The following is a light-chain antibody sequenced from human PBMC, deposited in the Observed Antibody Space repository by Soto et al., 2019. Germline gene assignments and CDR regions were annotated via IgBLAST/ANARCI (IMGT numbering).Light chain of an antibody. CDR2: GAS. CDR3: QQYGSSPQT. J-gene: IGKJ1*01. Sequence: EIVLAQSPGTLSLSPGERATLSCRASQSVSTTYLAWYQQKPGQAPRLVIYGASSRATGIPDRFSGSGSGTDFTLTISRLETEDFAVYYCQQYGSSPQTFGQGTKVEIK. V-gene: IGKV3-20*01. CDR1: QSVSTTY.